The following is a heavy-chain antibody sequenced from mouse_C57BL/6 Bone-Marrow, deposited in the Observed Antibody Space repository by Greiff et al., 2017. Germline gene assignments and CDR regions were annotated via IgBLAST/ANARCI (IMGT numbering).Heavy chain of an antibody. Sequence: VQLQQSGAELVRPGASVKLSCTASGFNIKDDYMHWVKQRPEQGLEWIGWIDPENGDTEYASKFQGKATITADTSSNTAYLQLSSLTSEDTSVYYCTTDYYFGSNSWFAYWGQGTLVTVSA. V-gene: IGHV14-4*01. D-gene: IGHD1-1*01. J-gene: IGHJ3*01. CDR2: IDPENGDT. CDR3: TTDYYFGSNSWFAY. CDR1: GFNIKDDY.